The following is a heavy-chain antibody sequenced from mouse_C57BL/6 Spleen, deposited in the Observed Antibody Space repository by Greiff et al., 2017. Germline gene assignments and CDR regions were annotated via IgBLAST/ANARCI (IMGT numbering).Heavy chain of an antibody. CDR1: GFNIKDDY. J-gene: IGHJ3*01. Sequence: EVQLQQSGAELVRPGASVKLSCTASGFNIKDDYMHWVKQRPEQGLEWIGWIDPENGDTEYASKFQGKATITADTSSNTAYLQLSSLTSEDTAVYYCTLITTVEFAYWGQGTLVTVSA. D-gene: IGHD1-1*01. CDR2: IDPENGDT. V-gene: IGHV14-4*01. CDR3: TLITTVEFAY.